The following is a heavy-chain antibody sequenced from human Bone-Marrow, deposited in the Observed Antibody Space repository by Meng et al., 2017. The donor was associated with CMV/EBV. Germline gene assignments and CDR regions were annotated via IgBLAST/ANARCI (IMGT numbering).Heavy chain of an antibody. CDR2: IYYSGST. D-gene: IGHD2-15*01. CDR3: ARVRMDTHYFDY. CDR1: GGSISSGDYY. Sequence: CTVSGGSISSGDYYWSWIRQPPGKGLEWIGYIYYSGSTYYNPSLKSRVTISVDTSKNQFSLKLSSVTAADTAVYYCARVRMDTHYFDYWGQGTLVTVSS. V-gene: IGHV4-30-4*08. J-gene: IGHJ4*02.